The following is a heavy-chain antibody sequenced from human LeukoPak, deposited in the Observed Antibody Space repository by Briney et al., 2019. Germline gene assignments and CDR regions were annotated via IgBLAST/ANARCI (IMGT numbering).Heavy chain of an antibody. V-gene: IGHV3-7*01. Sequence: GGSLTLSCAASGFTFSSYWMSWVRQAPGKGLEWVANIKQGGSEKYYVDSVKGRFTISRDNAKNSLYLQMNSLRAEATAVYYCARETRGSGSYYVNYYYYGMDVWGQGTTVTVSS. CDR2: IKQGGSEK. D-gene: IGHD3-10*01. CDR1: GFTFSSYW. CDR3: ARETRGSGSYYVNYYYYGMDV. J-gene: IGHJ6*02.